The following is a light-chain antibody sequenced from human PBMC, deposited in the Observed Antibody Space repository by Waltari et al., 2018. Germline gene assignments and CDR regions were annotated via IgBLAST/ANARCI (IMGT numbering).Light chain of an antibody. CDR1: SSNIGRNT. Sequence: QSVLTQPPSASGTPGQRVTISCSGSSSNIGRNTVNWYLHLPGTAPKLPIYRNDPRPSGVPDRFSGSKSGTSASLAISGPQSEDEADYFCAAWDDSLGGWVFGGGTRLTVL. J-gene: IGLJ3*02. CDR2: RND. V-gene: IGLV1-44*01. CDR3: AAWDDSLGGWV.